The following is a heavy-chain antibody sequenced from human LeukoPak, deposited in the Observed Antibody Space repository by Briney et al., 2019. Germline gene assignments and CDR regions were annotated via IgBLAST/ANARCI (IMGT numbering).Heavy chain of an antibody. CDR3: ARRAGFCSGGTCYHFDY. Sequence: SETLSLTCTVSGGSISSSSYYWGWIRQPPGKGLEWIGNIYYSGNTYYNPSLKSRVTISVDTSKNQFSLKLSSVTAADTAVYYCARRAGFCSGGTCYHFDYWGQGTLVTVSS. J-gene: IGHJ4*02. CDR2: IYYSGNT. CDR1: GGSISSSSYY. V-gene: IGHV4-39*01. D-gene: IGHD2-15*01.